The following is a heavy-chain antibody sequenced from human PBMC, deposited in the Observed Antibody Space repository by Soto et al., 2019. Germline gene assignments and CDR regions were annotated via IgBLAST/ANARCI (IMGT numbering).Heavy chain of an antibody. CDR3: ARAVKALPGITIFGVVDV. D-gene: IGHD3-3*01. CDR1: GFTVSSNY. Sequence: GGSLRLSCAASGFTVSSNYMSWVRQAPGKGLEWVSVIYSGGSTYYADSVKGRFTISRDNSKNTLYLQMNSLRAEDTAVYYCARAVKALPGITIFGVVDVWGQGTTVTVSS. V-gene: IGHV3-53*01. J-gene: IGHJ6*02. CDR2: IYSGGST.